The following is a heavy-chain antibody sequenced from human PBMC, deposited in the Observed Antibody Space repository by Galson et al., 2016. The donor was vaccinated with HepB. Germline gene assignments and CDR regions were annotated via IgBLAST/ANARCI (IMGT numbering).Heavy chain of an antibody. CDR1: GYTFTNYW. D-gene: IGHD2-15*01. Sequence: QSGAEVKKTGESLKISCKASGYTFTNYWIGWVRQLPGEGLEWMGIIYPGDSDTRYSPSFQGQVTMSADTSITTAYLQWSSLKASDTAMYYGARRERGCSGVGCHPSYLDSWGQGTLVTVSS. CDR2: IYPGDSDT. CDR3: ARRERGCSGVGCHPSYLDS. J-gene: IGHJ4*02. V-gene: IGHV5-51*01.